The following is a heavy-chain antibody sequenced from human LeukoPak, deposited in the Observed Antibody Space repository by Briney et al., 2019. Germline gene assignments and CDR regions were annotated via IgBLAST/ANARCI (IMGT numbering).Heavy chain of an antibody. Sequence: GASGRVCCKASGYTFTSYFIHCVRQAPGQGLEWLGWIGTDNGNTNSAQRFQGRVTMTTDTSTTTAYMALRSLRSDDTAVYYCASIVQDYDILTGSYMGYYYGMDLWGQGTTVTVSS. D-gene: IGHD3-9*01. CDR3: ASIVQDYDILTGSYMGYYYGMDL. CDR1: GYTFTSYF. J-gene: IGHJ6*02. CDR2: IGTDNGNT. V-gene: IGHV1-18*04.